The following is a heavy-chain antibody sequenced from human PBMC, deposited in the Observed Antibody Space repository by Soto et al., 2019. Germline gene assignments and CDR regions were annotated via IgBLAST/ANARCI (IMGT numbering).Heavy chain of an antibody. J-gene: IGHJ6*03. D-gene: IGHD2-2*01. Sequence: ASVKVSCKASGYTFTSYAMHWVRQAPGQRLEWMGWINAGNGNTKYSQKFQGRVTITRDTSASTAYMELSSLRSEDTAVYYCARDQKDIVVWDYYYYMDVWGKGTTVTVSS. V-gene: IGHV1-3*01. CDR1: GYTFTSYA. CDR3: ARDQKDIVVWDYYYYMDV. CDR2: INAGNGNT.